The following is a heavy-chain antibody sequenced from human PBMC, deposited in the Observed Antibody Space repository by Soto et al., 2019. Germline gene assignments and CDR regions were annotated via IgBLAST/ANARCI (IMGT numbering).Heavy chain of an antibody. Sequence: KASETLSLTCTVSGGSIGNYYWSWLRQPPGKGLEWIGYLYKGGSTNYSPSLKSRVTISVETSKNPVSLKLSSVTAADTAVYDCARGPDYDFVWGSYRYMFWGQGTLVTVSS. D-gene: IGHD3-16*02. CDR2: LYKGGST. CDR3: ARGPDYDFVWGSYRYMF. V-gene: IGHV4-59*01. CDR1: GGSIGNYY. J-gene: IGHJ4*02.